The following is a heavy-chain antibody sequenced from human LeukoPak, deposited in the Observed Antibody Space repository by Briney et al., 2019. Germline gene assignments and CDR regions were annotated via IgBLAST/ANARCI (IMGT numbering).Heavy chain of an antibody. CDR2: TNPSGGST. CDR3: ARSHSSQIAAAGY. Sequence: ASVKVSCKASGYTFTSYYMHWVRQAPGQGLEWMGITNPSGGSTSYAQKFQGGVTMTRDTSTSTVYMELSSLRSEDTAVYYCARSHSSQIAAAGYWGQGTLVTVSS. V-gene: IGHV1-46*01. CDR1: GYTFTSYY. D-gene: IGHD6-13*01. J-gene: IGHJ4*02.